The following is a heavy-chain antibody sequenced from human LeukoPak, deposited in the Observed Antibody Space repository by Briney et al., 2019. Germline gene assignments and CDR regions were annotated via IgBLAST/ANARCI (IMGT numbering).Heavy chain of an antibody. J-gene: IGHJ3*02. V-gene: IGHV3-7*01. Sequence: GGSPRLSCAASGFTFSNYWMSWVRQAPGKGLEWVASIKQDGSEKYYVDSVKGRFTISRDNAKNSLYLQMNSLRAEDTAVCYCARQIGWRDAFDIWGQGTMVTASS. CDR3: ARQIGWRDAFDI. CDR1: GFTFSNYW. CDR2: IKQDGSEK. D-gene: IGHD6-19*01.